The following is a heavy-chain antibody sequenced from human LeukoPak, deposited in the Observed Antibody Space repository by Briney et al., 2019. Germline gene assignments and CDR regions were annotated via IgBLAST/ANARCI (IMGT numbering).Heavy chain of an antibody. J-gene: IGHJ4*02. CDR2: MNPNSGNT. CDR3: ARSYYYDSGFDY. CDR1: GYTFTSYD. D-gene: IGHD3-22*01. V-gene: IGHV1-8*01. Sequence: ASVKVSCKASGYTFTSYDINWVRQATGQGLEWMGWMNPNSGNTGYAQKFQGRVTMTRNTSISTAYMELSSLRSEDTAVYYYARSYYYDSGFDYWGQGTLVTVSS.